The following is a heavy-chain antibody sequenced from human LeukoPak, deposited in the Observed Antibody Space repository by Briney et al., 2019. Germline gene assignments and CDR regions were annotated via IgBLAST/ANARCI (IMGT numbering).Heavy chain of an antibody. D-gene: IGHD3-22*01. V-gene: IGHV1-18*01. J-gene: IGHJ4*02. CDR3: ARGEGYYDSSGPLGY. Sequence: GASVKVSCKASGYTFTNYAITWVRQAPGQGPEWMGWISGHNGNTNYAQNLQGRVTMTTDTSTSTAYMELRSLRFDDTAVYYCARGEGYYDSSGPLGYWGQGTLVTVSS. CDR1: GYTFTNYA. CDR2: ISGHNGNT.